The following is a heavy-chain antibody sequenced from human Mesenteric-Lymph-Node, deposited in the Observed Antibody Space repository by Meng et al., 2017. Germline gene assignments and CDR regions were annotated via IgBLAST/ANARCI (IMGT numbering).Heavy chain of an antibody. Sequence: QVEWHGSGPGLGKPSGTLSLACGVLGGSISMRYSHWGRWVRQPPGKGLEWIGEIHHSGNTNYKSSFKSRVSMSVDKSKNQFSLRLSSVTAADTAVYYCARGSAYVWGTWGQGTLVTVSS. D-gene: IGHD3-16*01. J-gene: IGHJ5*02. V-gene: IGHV4-4*02. CDR2: IHHSGNT. CDR3: ARGSAYVWGT. CDR1: GGSISMRYSHW.